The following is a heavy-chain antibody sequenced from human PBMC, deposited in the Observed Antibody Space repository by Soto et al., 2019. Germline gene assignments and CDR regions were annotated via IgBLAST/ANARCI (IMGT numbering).Heavy chain of an antibody. D-gene: IGHD2-2*01. V-gene: IGHV3-21*01. CDR1: EFSFSTYN. Sequence: EVQLVESGGGLVKPGGSLRLSCVASEFSFSTYNMNWVRQAPGKGLEWVSFISSTSSHIRYADSVKGRFTISRDNATDSLYLQLNSLKAADTAVDYCAKDPAADGYYGMDVWGQGTTVTVSS. CDR2: ISSTSSHI. J-gene: IGHJ6*02. CDR3: AKDPAADGYYGMDV.